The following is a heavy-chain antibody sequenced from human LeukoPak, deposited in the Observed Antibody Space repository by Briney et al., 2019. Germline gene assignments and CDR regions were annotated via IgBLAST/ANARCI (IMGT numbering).Heavy chain of an antibody. V-gene: IGHV3-21*01. D-gene: IGHD3-9*01. Sequence: PGGSLRLSCAASGFIFSNSAMNWVRQAPGKGLEWVSSINNDGSYIYYAGSVKGRFTISRDNSRNTLYLQMNSLGAEDTAVYYCARDSNSSRYYFDLWGQGTLVTVSS. CDR1: GFIFSNSA. CDR2: INNDGSYI. CDR3: ARDSNSSRYYFDL. J-gene: IGHJ4*02.